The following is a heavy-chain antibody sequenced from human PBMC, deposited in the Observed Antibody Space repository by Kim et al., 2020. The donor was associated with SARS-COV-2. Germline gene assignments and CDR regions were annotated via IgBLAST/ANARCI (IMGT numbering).Heavy chain of an antibody. CDR1: GYTFTDYY. V-gene: IGHV1-2*02. D-gene: IGHD7-27*01. Sequence: ASVKVSCKASGYTFTDYYIHWVRQAPGQGLEWMGWINPKNGDTTYAQTLQVRVAMSRDTSITTAYMELSGLRSADTAVYYCARAWGPSDFDFWGQGTLVTVSS. CDR2: INPKNGDT. CDR3: ARAWGPSDFDF. J-gene: IGHJ4*02.